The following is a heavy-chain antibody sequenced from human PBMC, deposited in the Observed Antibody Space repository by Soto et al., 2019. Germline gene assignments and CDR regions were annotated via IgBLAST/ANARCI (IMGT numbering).Heavy chain of an antibody. Sequence: GGSLRLSCAASGFSFTRYGMHWVRQAPGKGLEWVAVISDDGRNLHYGDSVRGRFTISRDNSHITLYLQMNSLNPEDTAVYYCGRGFSADTTPWGVVKYHYEGLDVWGRGTTVTVSS. CDR1: GFSFTRYG. CDR3: GRGFSADTTPWGVVKYHYEGLDV. J-gene: IGHJ6*02. D-gene: IGHD3-16*01. V-gene: IGHV3-30*03. CDR2: ISDDGRNL.